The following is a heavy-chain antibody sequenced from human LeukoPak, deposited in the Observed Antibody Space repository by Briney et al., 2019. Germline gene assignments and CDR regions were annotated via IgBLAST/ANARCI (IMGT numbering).Heavy chain of an antibody. CDR1: GGSFSGYY. CDR2: INHSGST. J-gene: IGHJ6*03. D-gene: IGHD2-15*01. CDR3: ARGLRVNCSGGSCYRYYYYYMDV. Sequence: PETLSLTCAVYGGSFSGYYWSWIRQPPGKGLEWIGEINHSGSTNYNPSLKSRVTISVDTSKNQFSLKLSSVTAADTAVYYCARGLRVNCSGGSCYRYYYYYMDVWGKGTTVTVSS. V-gene: IGHV4-34*01.